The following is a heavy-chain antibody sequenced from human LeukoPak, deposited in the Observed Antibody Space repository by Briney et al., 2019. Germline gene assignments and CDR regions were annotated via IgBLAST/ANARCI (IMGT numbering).Heavy chain of an antibody. Sequence: SQTVSLTCTISGDSVSSNSAAWVWITQSPSRGLVWLGRTYYRSKWYTYYAVSVSSRISINRNTSKNQISLQLNSVTPEDTAVYYCARSTGPIDYWGQETLVTVSS. CDR1: GDSVSSNSAA. CDR2: TYYRSKWYT. D-gene: IGHD1-1*01. V-gene: IGHV6-1*01. CDR3: ARSTGPIDY. J-gene: IGHJ4*02.